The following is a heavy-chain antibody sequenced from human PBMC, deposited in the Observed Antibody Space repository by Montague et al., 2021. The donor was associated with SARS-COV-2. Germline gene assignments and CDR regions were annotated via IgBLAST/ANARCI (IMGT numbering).Heavy chain of an antibody. CDR2: ISSSGSTI. CDR3: ASHQLRYFDWLLLTDNYYYYGMDV. V-gene: IGHV3-48*03. D-gene: IGHD3-9*01. J-gene: IGHJ6*02. Sequence: SLRLSCAASGFTFSSYEMNWVRQAPGKGLEWVSYISSSGSTIYYXXSLKGRFTISRDNAKNSLYLQMNSLRAEDTAVYYCASHQLRYFDWLLLTDNYYYYGMDVWGQGTTVTVSS. CDR1: GFTFSSYE.